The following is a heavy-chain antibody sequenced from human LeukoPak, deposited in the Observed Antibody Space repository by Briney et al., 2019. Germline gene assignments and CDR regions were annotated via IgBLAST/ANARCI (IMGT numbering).Heavy chain of an antibody. V-gene: IGHV1-8*02. CDR1: GYTFTSYD. J-gene: IGHJ4*02. CDR2: MNPNSGNT. CDR3: ARLSYYDSSGYYLFDY. Sequence: ASVTVSCKASGYTFTSYDINWVRQATGQGLEWMGWMNPNSGNTSYAQKFQGRVTMTRNTSISTAYMELSSLRSEDTAVYYCARLSYYDSSGYYLFDYWDRGTLVTVSA. D-gene: IGHD3-22*01.